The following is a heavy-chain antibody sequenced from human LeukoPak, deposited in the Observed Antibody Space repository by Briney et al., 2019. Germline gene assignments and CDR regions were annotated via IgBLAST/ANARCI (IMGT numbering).Heavy chain of an antibody. J-gene: IGHJ3*02. D-gene: IGHD2-15*01. Sequence: GVSLRLSCAASGFTFSSYVMSWVRQAPGKGLEWILAISDSGGSTYYADSVKGRFTISRDNSKNTLYLQMNSLRAEDTAVYYCARILLAAGAFDIWGQGTMVTVSS. CDR3: ARILLAAGAFDI. CDR1: GFTFSSYV. V-gene: IGHV3-23*01. CDR2: ISDSGGST.